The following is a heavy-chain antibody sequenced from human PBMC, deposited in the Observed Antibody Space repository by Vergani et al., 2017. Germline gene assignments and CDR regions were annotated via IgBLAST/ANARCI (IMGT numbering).Heavy chain of an antibody. D-gene: IGHD4-23*01. CDR3: ARGGLRWGVRGAFDI. CDR1: GYTFTGYY. V-gene: IGHV1-18*04. CDR2: ISAYNGNT. Sequence: QVQLVQSGAEVKKPGASVKVSCKASGYTFTGYYMHWVRQAPGQGLEWMGWISAYNGNTNYAQKLQGRVTMTTDTSTSTAYMELRSLRSDDTAVYYCARGGLRWGVRGAFDIWGQGTMVTVSS. J-gene: IGHJ3*02.